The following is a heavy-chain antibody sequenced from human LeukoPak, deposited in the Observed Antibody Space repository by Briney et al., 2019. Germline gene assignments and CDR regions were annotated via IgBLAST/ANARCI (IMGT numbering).Heavy chain of an antibody. Sequence: GGSLRLSCAASGFTFSSYAMSWVRQAPGKGLEWVSSISSSSSYIYYADSVKGRFTISRDNAKNSLYLQMNSLRAEDTAVYYCARDVEKVGAGDFDYWGQGALVTVSS. CDR2: ISSSSSYI. CDR3: ARDVEKVGAGDFDY. V-gene: IGHV3-21*01. J-gene: IGHJ4*02. CDR1: GFTFSSYA. D-gene: IGHD1-26*01.